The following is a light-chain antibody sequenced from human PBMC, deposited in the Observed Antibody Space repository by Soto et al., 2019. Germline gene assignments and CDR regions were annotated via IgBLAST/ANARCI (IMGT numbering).Light chain of an antibody. CDR1: ISDVGGYNY. Sequence: QSALNQTASVSGSPGQSITISCTGTISDVGGYNYVSWYQQHPGKAPKLMIYEVSNRPAGVSNRFSGSKSGNTASLTISGLQAEDEADYYCRSYTSSSTLVFGTGTKVTVL. J-gene: IGLJ1*01. CDR3: RSYTSSSTLV. V-gene: IGLV2-14*01. CDR2: EVS.